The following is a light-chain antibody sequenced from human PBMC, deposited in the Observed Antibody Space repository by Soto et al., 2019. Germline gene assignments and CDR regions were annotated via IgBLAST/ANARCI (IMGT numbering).Light chain of an antibody. CDR1: SSNIGAGYD. CDR2: GNS. J-gene: IGLJ2*01. V-gene: IGLV1-40*01. CDR3: QSYDSSLSGSRV. Sequence: QSVLTQPPSVSGAPGQRVTISCTGSSSNIGAGYDVHWYQQLPGTAPKLLIYGNSNRPSGVPDRFSGSKSGTSASLAITGLHAEDDADYYCQSYDSSLSGSRVFGGGTKLTVL.